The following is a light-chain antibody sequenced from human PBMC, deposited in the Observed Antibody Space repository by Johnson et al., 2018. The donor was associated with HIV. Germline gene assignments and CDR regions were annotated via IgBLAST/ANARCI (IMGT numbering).Light chain of an antibody. CDR3: AVV. J-gene: IGLJ1*01. CDR2: RDI. CDR1: SSNIGSNT. Sequence: QSVLTQPPSASGTPGQRVTISCSGSSSNIGSNTVNWYQHLPGTAPNLLIYRDIQRPSGVPDRFSASKSGTSASLAISGLQAEDEADYYWAVVFGTGTKGTVL. V-gene: IGLV1-44*01.